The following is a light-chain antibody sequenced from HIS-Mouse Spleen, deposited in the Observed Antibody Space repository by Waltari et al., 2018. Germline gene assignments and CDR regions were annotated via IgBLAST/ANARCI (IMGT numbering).Light chain of an antibody. CDR1: SRDVGSYNL. J-gene: IGLJ2*01. CDR2: EGS. CDR3: CSYAGSSTVV. Sequence: QSALTQPASVSGSPGQSITTSCIGTSRDVGSYNLASWYQQHPGKAPNLMIYEGSKRPSGVSNRFSGSKSGNTASLTISGLQAEDEADYYCCSYAGSSTVVFGGGTKLTVL. V-gene: IGLV2-23*01.